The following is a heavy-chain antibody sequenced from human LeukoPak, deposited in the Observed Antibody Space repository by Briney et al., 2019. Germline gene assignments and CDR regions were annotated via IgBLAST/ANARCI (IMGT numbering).Heavy chain of an antibody. Sequence: ASVKVSCKASGYTFTDYYMHWVRQAPGQGLAWMGWINPNTGGTNYAQKFQGRVTMTRDTSISTAYMELSSLRSEDTAVYYCATGNWAHDSSGYRPFGYWGQGTLVTVSS. V-gene: IGHV1-2*02. CDR2: INPNTGGT. D-gene: IGHD3-22*01. CDR3: ATGNWAHDSSGYRPFGY. J-gene: IGHJ4*02. CDR1: GYTFTDYY.